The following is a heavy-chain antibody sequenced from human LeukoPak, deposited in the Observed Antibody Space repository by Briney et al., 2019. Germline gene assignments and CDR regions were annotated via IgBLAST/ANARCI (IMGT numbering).Heavy chain of an antibody. J-gene: IGHJ4*02. V-gene: IGHV3-23*01. CDR1: GFTFSSYA. Sequence: PGGSLRVSCAASGFTFSSYAMNWVRQAPGKGLEWVSAISSSGGSTFYADSVKGRFTISRDNSKNTLLLQMNSLRAGDTAVYYCAKVGAELGGNYFDYWGQGTLVTVSS. CDR3: AKVGAELGGNYFDY. CDR2: ISSSGGST. D-gene: IGHD3-16*01.